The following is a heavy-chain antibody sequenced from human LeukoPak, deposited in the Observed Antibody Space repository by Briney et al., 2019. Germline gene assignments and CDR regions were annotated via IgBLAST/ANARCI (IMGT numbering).Heavy chain of an antibody. CDR3: ARDLSATSNWELDY. D-gene: IGHD7-27*01. CDR1: GYTFTDYY. CDR2: INPNSDT. V-gene: IGHV1-2*06. Sequence: ASVKVSCKTSGYTFTDYYIHWVRQAPGQGLEWMGRINPNSDTYYEQNFQGRVTMTRDTSISTADMELSRLRSDDTAVYYCARDLSATSNWELDYWGQGTLVTVSS. J-gene: IGHJ4*02.